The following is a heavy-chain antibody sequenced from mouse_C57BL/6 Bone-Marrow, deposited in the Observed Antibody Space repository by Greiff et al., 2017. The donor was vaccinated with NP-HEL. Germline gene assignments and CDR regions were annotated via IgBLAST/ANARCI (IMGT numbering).Heavy chain of an antibody. Sequence: VQRVESGPGLVQPSQSLSITCTVSGFSLTSYGVHWVRQSPGKGLEWLGVIWSGGSTDYNAAFISRLSISKDNSKSQVFFKMNSLQADDTAIYYCARTLIYYYGSSYEEGAMDYWGQGTSVTVSS. D-gene: IGHD1-1*01. CDR2: IWSGGST. J-gene: IGHJ4*01. CDR1: GFSLTSYG. V-gene: IGHV2-2*01. CDR3: ARTLIYYYGSSYEEGAMDY.